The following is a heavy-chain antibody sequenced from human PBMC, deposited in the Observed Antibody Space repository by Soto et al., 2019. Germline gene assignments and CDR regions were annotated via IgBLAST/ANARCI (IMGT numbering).Heavy chain of an antibody. CDR3: ARDRGLQYVYFDY. CDR1: GFTFSSYA. J-gene: IGHJ4*02. CDR2: ISYDGSNK. Sequence: PGGSLRLSCAASGFTFSSYAMHWVRQAPGKGLEWVAVISYDGSNKYYADSVKGRFTISRDNSKNTLYLQMNSLRAEDTAVYYCARDRGLQYVYFDYWGQGTRVTVSS. D-gene: IGHD4-4*01. V-gene: IGHV3-30-3*01.